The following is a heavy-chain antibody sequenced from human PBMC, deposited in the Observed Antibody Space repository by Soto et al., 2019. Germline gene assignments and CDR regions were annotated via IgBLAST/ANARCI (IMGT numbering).Heavy chain of an antibody. CDR2: IYYSGST. D-gene: IGHD6-6*01. Sequence: QLQLQESGPGLVKPSETLSLTCTVSGGSISSSSYYWGWIRQPPGKGLEWIGSIYYSGSTYYNPSLKSRVTISVDTSKSQFALKLSSVTAADTAVYYCARREYSSSLGWFDPWGQGTLVTVSS. J-gene: IGHJ5*02. CDR1: GGSISSSSYY. V-gene: IGHV4-39*01. CDR3: ARREYSSSLGWFDP.